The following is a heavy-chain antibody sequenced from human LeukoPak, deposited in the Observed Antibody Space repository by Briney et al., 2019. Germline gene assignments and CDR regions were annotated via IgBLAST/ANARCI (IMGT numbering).Heavy chain of an antibody. CDR2: IKQDGSEK. CDR3: ARQGDYDSSGYYPTNDY. Sequence: GGSLRLSCAASGFTFSSYWMSWVRQAPGKGLEWVANIKQDGSEKYYVDSVKGRFTISRDNAKNSLYLQMNSLRAEDTAVYYCARQGDYDSSGYYPTNDYWGQGTLVTVSS. J-gene: IGHJ4*02. CDR1: GFTFSSYW. D-gene: IGHD3-22*01. V-gene: IGHV3-7*01.